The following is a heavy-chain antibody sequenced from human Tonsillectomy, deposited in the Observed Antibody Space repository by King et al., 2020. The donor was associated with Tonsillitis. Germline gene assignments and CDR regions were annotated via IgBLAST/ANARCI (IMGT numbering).Heavy chain of an antibody. Sequence: VQLVESGGGLVQPGGSLRLSCAASGFTFSSYAMSWVRQAPGKGLEWVSAISGSGGSTYYADSVKGRFTISRANSKNTLYLQMNSLRAEDTAVYYCAKNPAHIVVVVAAPYYYYMDVWGKGTTVTVSS. CDR1: GFTFSSYA. J-gene: IGHJ6*03. CDR3: AKNPAHIVVVVAAPYYYYMDV. CDR2: ISGSGGST. V-gene: IGHV3-23*04. D-gene: IGHD2-15*01.